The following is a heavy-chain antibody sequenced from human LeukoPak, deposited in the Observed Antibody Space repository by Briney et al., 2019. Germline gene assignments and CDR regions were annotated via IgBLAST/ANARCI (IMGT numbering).Heavy chain of an antibody. CDR1: GGSISSYY. J-gene: IGHJ3*02. CDR3: ARLDVLRYFDWLRPGASDI. D-gene: IGHD3-9*01. Sequence: SETLSLTCTVSGGSISSYYWSWIRQPPGKGLEWIGYIYYSGSTNYNPSLKSRVTISVDTSKNQFSLKLSSVTAADTAVYYCARLDVLRYFDWLRPGASDIWGQGTMVTVSS. CDR2: IYYSGST. V-gene: IGHV4-59*08.